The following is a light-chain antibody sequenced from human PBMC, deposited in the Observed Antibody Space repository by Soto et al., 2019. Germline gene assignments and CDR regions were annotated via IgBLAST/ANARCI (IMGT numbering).Light chain of an antibody. Sequence: DIHMTQSPASVWPSGVDRVSLTCRASQSISRHLNWYQQKPGRAPRLLIYGASNLQSGVPSRFSGSGSGTDFTLTISSLLPEDFATYYCQQGYSSPVTFGQGTRLEI. CDR2: GAS. V-gene: IGKV1-39*01. J-gene: IGKJ5*01. CDR3: QQGYSSPVT. CDR1: QSISRH.